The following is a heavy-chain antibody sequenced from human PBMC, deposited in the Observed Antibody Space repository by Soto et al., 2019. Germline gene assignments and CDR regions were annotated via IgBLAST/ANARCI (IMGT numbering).Heavy chain of an antibody. Sequence: EVQLVESGGTLVQPGGSLRRSCAASGFTFNTYRMHWVRQAPGKGLVWVSRINSDGTKTTYADSVKGRFTISRDNAKNTLYLQMNSLRAEDTAMYYCATVATNSYNWLDPWGQGTLVTVSS. CDR1: GFTFNTYR. D-gene: IGHD5-12*01. J-gene: IGHJ5*02. CDR2: INSDGTKT. V-gene: IGHV3-74*01. CDR3: ATVATNSYNWLDP.